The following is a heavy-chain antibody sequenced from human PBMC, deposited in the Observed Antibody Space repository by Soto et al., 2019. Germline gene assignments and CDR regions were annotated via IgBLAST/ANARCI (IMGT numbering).Heavy chain of an antibody. Sequence: PGGSLRLSCAASGFAFSSYDMHWVRQATGKGLEWVSAIGTAGDPYYPGSVKGRFTISRENAKNSLYLQMNSLRAGDTAVYYCARASPQRRKDRGSSYYYYGMDVWGKGTTGTVA. CDR3: ARASPQRRKDRGSSYYYYGMDV. J-gene: IGHJ6*04. CDR2: IGTAGDP. CDR1: GFAFSSYD. V-gene: IGHV3-13*05.